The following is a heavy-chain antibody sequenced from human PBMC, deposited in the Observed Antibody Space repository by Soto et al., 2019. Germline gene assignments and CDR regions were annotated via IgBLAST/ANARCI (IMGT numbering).Heavy chain of an antibody. D-gene: IGHD5-12*01. Sequence: GSLRPPFAAAGVPFSGYAMSWVRQAPGKGLGWVSAISGSGGSTYYADSVKGRFTISRDNSKNTLYLQMNSLRAEDTAVYYCAKDIVATIGYYYYYGMDVWGQGTTVNVSS. CDR3: AKDIVATIGYYYYYGMDV. CDR1: GVPFSGYA. J-gene: IGHJ6*02. V-gene: IGHV3-23*01. CDR2: ISGSGGST.